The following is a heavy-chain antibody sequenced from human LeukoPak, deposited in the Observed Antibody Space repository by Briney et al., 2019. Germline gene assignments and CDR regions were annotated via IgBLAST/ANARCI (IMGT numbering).Heavy chain of an antibody. CDR2: IYAGGDT. D-gene: IGHD5-12*01. V-gene: IGHV3-53*01. CDR3: AQARSSSGYGPLGFY. CDR1: RISVSNNY. J-gene: IGHJ1*01. Sequence: GGSLRLSCAASRISVSNNYMSWVRQAPGKGLEFVSVIYAGGDTFYADSVKGRFTISRDSSKNALYLHMSSLTPEDTAVYYCAQARSSSGYGPLGFYWGQGTLVTVSS.